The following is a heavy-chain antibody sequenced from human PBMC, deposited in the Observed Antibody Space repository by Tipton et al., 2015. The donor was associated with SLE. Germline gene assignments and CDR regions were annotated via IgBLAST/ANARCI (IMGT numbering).Heavy chain of an antibody. CDR1: GGSISSYY. CDR2: IYYSGST. J-gene: IGHJ6*04. V-gene: IGHV4-59*01. CDR3: ARASPMVRGVIPSLDV. Sequence: LRLSCTVSGGSISSYYWSWIRQPPGKGLEWIGYIYYSGSTNYNPSLKSRVTISVDTSKNQFSLKLSSVTAADTAAYYCARASPMVRGVIPSLDVWGKGTTVTVSS. D-gene: IGHD3-10*01.